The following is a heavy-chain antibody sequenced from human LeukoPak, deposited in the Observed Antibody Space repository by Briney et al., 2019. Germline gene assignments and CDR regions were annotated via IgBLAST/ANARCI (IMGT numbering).Heavy chain of an antibody. CDR3: ARFLLGPHSTWYAFDI. D-gene: IGHD7-27*01. CDR2: ISAYNGNT. Sequence: GASVKVSCKASGYTFTSYGISWVRQAPGRGLEWMGWISAYNGNTNYAQKLQGRVTMTTDTSTSTAYMELRSLRSDDTAVYYCARFLLGPHSTWYAFDIWGQGTMVTVSS. J-gene: IGHJ3*02. V-gene: IGHV1-18*01. CDR1: GYTFTSYG.